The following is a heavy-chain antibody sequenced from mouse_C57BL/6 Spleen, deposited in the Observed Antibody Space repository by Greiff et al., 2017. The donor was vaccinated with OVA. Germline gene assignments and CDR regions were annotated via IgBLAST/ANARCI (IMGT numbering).Heavy chain of an antibody. V-gene: IGHV1-59*01. D-gene: IGHD2-4*01. CDR2: IDPSDSYT. CDR3: ARGIYYDYDVFDY. J-gene: IGHJ2*01. CDR1: GYTFTSYW. Sequence: VQLQQPGAELVRPGTSVKLSCKASGYTFTSYWMHWVKQRPGQGLEWIGVIDPSDSYTNYNQKFKGKATLTVDTSSSTAYMQLSSLTSEDSAVYYCARGIYYDYDVFDYWGQGTTLTVSS.